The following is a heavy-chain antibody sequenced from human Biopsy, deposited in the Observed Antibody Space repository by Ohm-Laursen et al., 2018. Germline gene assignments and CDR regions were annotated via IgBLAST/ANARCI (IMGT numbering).Heavy chain of an antibody. J-gene: IGHJ4*02. CDR3: ARGMRSSGWPYFDS. Sequence: SDTLSLTCTVSGDSVSSGSFYWTWIRQPPGRGLEYIGHIYDRGSTANYNPSLESQDTMSVDMPKNQFSLKLSSVTAADTAIYYCARGMRSSGWPYFDSWGQGTLVTVSS. CDR2: IYDRGSTA. V-gene: IGHV4-61*01. CDR1: GDSVSSGSFY. D-gene: IGHD6-19*01.